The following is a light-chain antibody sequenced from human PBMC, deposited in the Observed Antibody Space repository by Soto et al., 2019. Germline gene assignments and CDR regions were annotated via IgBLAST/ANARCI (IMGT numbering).Light chain of an antibody. V-gene: IGKV1-27*01. J-gene: IGKJ1*01. CDR2: VAS. CDR1: LPISNY. Sequence: DIQMTQSPSSLSASVGDRVTITCRASLPISNYLAWYQQKPGKIPNLLIYVASTLQAGVPSRFSGSGSGTDFTLAISSLQPEDSVTYYCLQDINYPWTFGQATKVDIK. CDR3: LQDINYPWT.